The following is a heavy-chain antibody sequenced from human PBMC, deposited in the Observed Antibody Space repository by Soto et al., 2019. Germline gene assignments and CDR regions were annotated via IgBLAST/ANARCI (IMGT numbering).Heavy chain of an antibody. CDR2: IYYSGST. J-gene: IGHJ4*02. V-gene: IGHV4-39*01. D-gene: IGHD3-10*01. CDR3: ARQTRSGGYYFDY. Sequence: SETLSLTCTVSGGSISSGSYYWGWIRQPPGKGLEWIGSIYYSGSTYYNPSLKSRVTISVDTSKNQFSLKLSSVTAADTAVYYCARQTRSGGYYFDYWGQGTLVTVSS. CDR1: GGSISSGSYY.